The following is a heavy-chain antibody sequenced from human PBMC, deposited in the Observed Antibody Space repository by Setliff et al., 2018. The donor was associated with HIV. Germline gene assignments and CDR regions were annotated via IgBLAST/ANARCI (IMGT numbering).Heavy chain of an antibody. Sequence: SETLSLTCAVYDGSFSGYYWSWIRQPPGKGLEWIGEIDHSGSTNYNPSLKSRVTISVDTSKKQFSLRLSSVTAADTAVYFCARGDVSGWYFLDYWGQGTLVTVSS. CDR2: IDHSGST. CDR3: ARGDVSGWYFLDY. J-gene: IGHJ4*02. D-gene: IGHD6-19*01. V-gene: IGHV4-34*01. CDR1: DGSFSGYY.